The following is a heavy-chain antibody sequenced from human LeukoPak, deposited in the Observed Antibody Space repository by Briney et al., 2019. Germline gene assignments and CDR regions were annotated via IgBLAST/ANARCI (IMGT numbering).Heavy chain of an antibody. CDR3: ARDYLREASSDY. D-gene: IGHD1-26*01. CDR2: ISSSGSTI. Sequence: GGSLRLSCAASGFTFSDYYMSWIRHAPGKGLGWVSYISSSGSTIYYAASVKGRFTISRDNAKNSLYLQMNSLRAEDTAVYYCARDYLREASSDYWGQGTLVTVSS. J-gene: IGHJ4*02. CDR1: GFTFSDYY. V-gene: IGHV3-11*01.